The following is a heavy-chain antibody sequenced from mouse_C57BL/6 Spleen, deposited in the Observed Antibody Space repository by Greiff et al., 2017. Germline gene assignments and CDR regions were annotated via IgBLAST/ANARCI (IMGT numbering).Heavy chain of an antibody. CDR2: INYDGSST. D-gene: IGHD2-5*01. CDR1: GFTFSDYY. J-gene: IGHJ1*03. V-gene: IGHV5-16*01. Sequence: EVKVVESEGGLVQPGSSMKLSCTASGFTFSDYYMAWVRQVPEKGLEWVANINYDGSSTYYLDSLKSRFIISRDNAKNILYLQMSSLKSEDTATYYCARENYSNGYFDVWGTGTTVTVSS. CDR3: ARENYSNGYFDV.